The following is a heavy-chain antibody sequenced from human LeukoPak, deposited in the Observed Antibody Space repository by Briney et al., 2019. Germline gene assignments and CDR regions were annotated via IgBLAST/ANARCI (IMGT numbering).Heavy chain of an antibody. CDR3: AREGGGTTVSPWYYYYYMDV. CDR2: ISSSSSYI. Sequence: PGGSLRLSCAASGSTFSSYSMNWVRQAPGKGLEWVSSISSSSSYIYYADSVKGRFTISRDNAKNSLYLQMNSLRAEDTAVYYCAREGGGTTVSPWYYYYYMDVWGKGTTVTVSS. V-gene: IGHV3-21*01. D-gene: IGHD4-17*01. J-gene: IGHJ6*03. CDR1: GSTFSSYS.